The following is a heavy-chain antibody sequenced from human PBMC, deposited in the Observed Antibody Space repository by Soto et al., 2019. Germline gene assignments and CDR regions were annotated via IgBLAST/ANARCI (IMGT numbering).Heavy chain of an antibody. CDR2: IIPIFGTA. V-gene: IGHV1-69*13. CDR1: GGTFSSYA. D-gene: IGHD3-16*01. CDR3: ARIGGSYYYGMDV. J-gene: IGHJ6*02. Sequence: SVEVSCKASGGTFSSYAISWVRQAPGQGLEWMGGIIPIFGTANYAQKFQGRVTITADESTSTAYMELSSLRSEDTAVYYCARIGGSYYYGMDVWGQGTTVTVSS.